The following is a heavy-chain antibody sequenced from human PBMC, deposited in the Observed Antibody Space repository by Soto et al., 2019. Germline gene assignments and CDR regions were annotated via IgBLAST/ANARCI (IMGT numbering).Heavy chain of an antibody. V-gene: IGHV1-69*08. D-gene: IGHD5-18*01. CDR2: IIPILGIA. Sequence: QVQLVQSGAEVKKPGSSVKVSCKASGGTFSSYTISWVRQAPGQGLEWMGRIIPILGIANYAQKFQGRVTITADKSTSTAYMGLSSLRSEDTAVYYCARDGDSYGYGMDVWGQGTTVTVSS. CDR3: ARDGDSYGYGMDV. J-gene: IGHJ6*02. CDR1: GGTFSSYT.